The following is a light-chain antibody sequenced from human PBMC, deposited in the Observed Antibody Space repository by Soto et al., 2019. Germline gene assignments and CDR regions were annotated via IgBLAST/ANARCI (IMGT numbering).Light chain of an antibody. CDR3: CSFTSSNPHV. J-gene: IGLJ1*01. CDR2: EVN. Sequence: QSALTQPASVSGSPGQSITISCTGTSSDFGNYNLVSWYQQHPGKDPKLIIFEVNKRPSGVSGRFSGSKSGNTASLTISGLQAEDEADYYCCSFTSSNPHVFGTGTKLTVL. CDR1: SSDFGNYNL. V-gene: IGLV2-23*02.